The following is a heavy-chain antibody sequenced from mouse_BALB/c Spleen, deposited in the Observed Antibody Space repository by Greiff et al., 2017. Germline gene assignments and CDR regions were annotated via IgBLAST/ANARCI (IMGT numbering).Heavy chain of an antibody. Sequence: EVQGVESGGGLVQPGGSRKLSCAASGFTFSSFGMHWVRQAPEKGLEWVAYISSGSNTIYYVDTVKGRFTISRDNPKNTLFLQMTSLRSEDTAMYYCARQGYAMDYWGQGTSVTVSS. CDR1: GFTFSSFG. CDR3: ARQGYAMDY. CDR2: ISSGSNTI. V-gene: IGHV5-17*02. J-gene: IGHJ4*01.